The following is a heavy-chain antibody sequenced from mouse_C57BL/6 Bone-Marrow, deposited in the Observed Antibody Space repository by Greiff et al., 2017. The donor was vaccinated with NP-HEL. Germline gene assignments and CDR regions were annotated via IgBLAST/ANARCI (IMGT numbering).Heavy chain of an antibody. CDR3: ARVGQLQVFDY. D-gene: IGHD2-12*01. Sequence: QVQLQQSGPELVKPGASVKISCKASGYAFSSSWMNWVKQRPGKGLEWIGRIYPGDGDTNYNGKFKGKSTLTADKSSSTAYMQLSSLTSEDSAVYVCARVGQLQVFDYWGQGTLVTVSA. CDR1: GYAFSSSW. J-gene: IGHJ3*01. CDR2: IYPGDGDT. V-gene: IGHV1-82*01.